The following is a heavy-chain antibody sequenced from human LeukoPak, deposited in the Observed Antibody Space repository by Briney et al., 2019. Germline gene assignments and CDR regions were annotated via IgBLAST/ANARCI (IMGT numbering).Heavy chain of an antibody. Sequence: ASVRVSCEVSGYPLTVLSMHCVPQAPGKGRGWGGGFDLEEGETIYAQTFQGRDTMTEDTSTDTAYRELSSLRSDDTSVYYCATLRDYGDYGFDYWGQGTLVTVSS. CDR3: ATLRDYGDYGFDY. D-gene: IGHD4-17*01. J-gene: IGHJ4*02. CDR1: GYPLTVLS. V-gene: IGHV1-24*01. CDR2: FDLEEGET.